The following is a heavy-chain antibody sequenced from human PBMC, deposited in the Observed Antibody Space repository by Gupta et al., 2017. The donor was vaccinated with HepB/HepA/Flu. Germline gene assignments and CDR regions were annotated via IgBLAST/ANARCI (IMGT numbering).Heavy chain of an antibody. V-gene: IGHV3-23*01. CDR1: GFTFSTYA. Sequence: EVQLLESGGGLVQPGGSLRLSCPASGFTFSTYAMSWVREAPGKGLEWVSGIGGTGVDTQYADSVKGRFTISSDNPKNTLYLQMNSLRAEDTAVYYCAKSLWGGFDYWGPGTLVTVSS. CDR3: AKSLWGGFDY. D-gene: IGHD3-10*01. CDR2: IGGTGVDT. J-gene: IGHJ4*02.